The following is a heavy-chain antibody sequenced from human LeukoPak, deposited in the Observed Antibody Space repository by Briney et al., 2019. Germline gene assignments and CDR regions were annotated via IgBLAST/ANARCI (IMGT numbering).Heavy chain of an antibody. D-gene: IGHD3-22*01. CDR1: GYSFNSCW. Sequence: GESLKISCKGSGYSFNSCWIGWVRQMPVKGLEWMGIIYPGDSDTRYSPSFQGQVTISADKSINTAYLQWSSLKASDTAMYYCARPLSLDSSGQYYFDYWGQGTLVTVSS. J-gene: IGHJ4*02. V-gene: IGHV5-51*01. CDR2: IYPGDSDT. CDR3: ARPLSLDSSGQYYFDY.